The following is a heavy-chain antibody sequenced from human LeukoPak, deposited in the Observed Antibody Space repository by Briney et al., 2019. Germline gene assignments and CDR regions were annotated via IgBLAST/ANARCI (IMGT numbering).Heavy chain of an antibody. V-gene: IGHV4-61*01. J-gene: IGHJ4*02. CDR2: IHYSGST. CDR3: ASTRGDGKPEY. CDR1: GASVSSGNYY. Sequence: SETLSLTCTVSGASVSSGNYYWSWIRQPPGKGLEWIGYIHYSGSTNYNPSLKSRVTISVGTSKNQFSLNLSSVTAADTAVYYCASTRGDGKPEYWGQGTLVTVSS. D-gene: IGHD5-24*01.